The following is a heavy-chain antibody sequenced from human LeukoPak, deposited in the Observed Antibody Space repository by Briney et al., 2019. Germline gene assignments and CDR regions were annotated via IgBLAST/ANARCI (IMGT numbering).Heavy chain of an antibody. CDR1: GFTFSSYA. CDR2: ISYDGSNK. J-gene: IGHJ6*04. CDR3: ARDSDYYGSGSYYSLGMDV. D-gene: IGHD3-10*01. Sequence: GGSLRLSCAASGFTFSSYAMHWVRQAPGKGLEWVAVISYDGSNKYYADSVKGRFTISRDNSKNTLCLQMNSLRAEDTAVYYCARDSDYYGSGSYYSLGMDVWGKGTTVTVSS. V-gene: IGHV3-30*04.